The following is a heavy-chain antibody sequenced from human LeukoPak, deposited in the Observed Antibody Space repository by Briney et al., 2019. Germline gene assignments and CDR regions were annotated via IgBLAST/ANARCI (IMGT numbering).Heavy chain of an antibody. CDR3: AKDSYYYDSSGYYYGNFDY. CDR1: GFTFDDFA. CDR2: ISGDGGST. V-gene: IGHV3-43*02. D-gene: IGHD3-22*01. J-gene: IGHJ4*02. Sequence: PGGSLRLSCAASGFTFDDFAMHWVRQAPGKGLEWVSLISGDGGSTYYADSVKGRFTISRDNSKNSLYLQMNSLRTEDTALYYCAKDSYYYDSSGYYYGNFDYWGQGTLVTVSS.